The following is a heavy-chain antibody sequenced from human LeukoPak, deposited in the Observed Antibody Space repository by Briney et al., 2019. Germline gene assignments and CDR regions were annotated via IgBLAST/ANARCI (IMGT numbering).Heavy chain of an antibody. D-gene: IGHD1-1*01. J-gene: IGHJ4*02. CDR3: ARGQRTPPDYFDY. V-gene: IGHV3-64*01. CDR2: VSDNGGTT. CDR1: GFTFTNYA. Sequence: PGGSLRLSCVISGFTFTNYAIHWVRQASGKGLEYVSAVSDNGGTTYYANSVKGRFTISRDNSKNTVYLQMGSLRPEDMGVYYCARGQRTPPDYFDYWGQGTLVTVSS.